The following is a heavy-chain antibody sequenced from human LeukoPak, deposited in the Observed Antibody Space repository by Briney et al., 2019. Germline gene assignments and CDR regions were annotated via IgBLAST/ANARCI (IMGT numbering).Heavy chain of an antibody. CDR2: IGAAGDT. V-gene: IGHV3-13*01. J-gene: IGHJ6*02. CDR3: TRDRHGMAV. Sequence: GGSLRLSCAASEFTLSDYDMHWVRRGTGKGLEWVSAIGAAGDTYYQGSVKGRFTISRDEAKNFLYLQMNSLRVEDTAVYYCTRDRHGMAVWGQGTTVTVSS. CDR1: EFTLSDYD.